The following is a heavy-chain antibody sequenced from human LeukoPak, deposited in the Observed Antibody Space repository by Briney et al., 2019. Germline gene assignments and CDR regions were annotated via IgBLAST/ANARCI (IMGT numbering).Heavy chain of an antibody. CDR3: ARFLVGLVAYHP. CDR1: GVSISSYY. D-gene: IGHD6-19*01. J-gene: IGHJ4*02. Sequence: KTSETLSLTCTVSGVSISSYYWSWIRQPPGKGLEWIGYIYYSGSTNYNPSLKSRVTISVDTSKNQFSLKLSSVTAADTAVYYCARFLVGLVAYHPWGQGTLVTVSS. V-gene: IGHV4-59*12. CDR2: IYYSGST.